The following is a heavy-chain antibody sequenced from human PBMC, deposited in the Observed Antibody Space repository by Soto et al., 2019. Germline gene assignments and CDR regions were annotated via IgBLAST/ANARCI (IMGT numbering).Heavy chain of an antibody. J-gene: IGHJ6*02. CDR3: ARTKQQLSRGGYYYYYGMDV. CDR1: GYTFTGYY. D-gene: IGHD6-13*01. Sequence: ASVKVSCKASGYTFTGYYMHWVRQAPGQGLEWMGWINPNSGGTNYAQKFQGWVTMTRDTSISTAYMELSRLRSDDTAVYYCARTKQQLSRGGYYYYYGMDVWGQGTTVTAP. V-gene: IGHV1-2*04. CDR2: INPNSGGT.